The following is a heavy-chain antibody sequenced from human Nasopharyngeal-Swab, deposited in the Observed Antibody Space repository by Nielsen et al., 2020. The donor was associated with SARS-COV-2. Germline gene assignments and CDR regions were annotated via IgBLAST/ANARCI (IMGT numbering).Heavy chain of an antibody. V-gene: IGHV3-30-3*01. J-gene: IGHJ4*02. CDR1: GFTFSSYA. Sequence: GGSLRLSRAASGFTFSSYAMHWVRQAPGKGLEWVAVISYDGSNKYYADSVKGRFTISRDNSKNTLYLQMNSLRAEDTAVYYCAMGSSSWLTPFDYWGQGTLVTVSS. CDR2: ISYDGSNK. CDR3: AMGSSSWLTPFDY. D-gene: IGHD6-13*01.